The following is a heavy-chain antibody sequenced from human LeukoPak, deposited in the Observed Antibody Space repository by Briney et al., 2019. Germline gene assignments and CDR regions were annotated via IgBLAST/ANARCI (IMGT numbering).Heavy chain of an antibody. J-gene: IGHJ4*02. CDR1: GFTFSSYA. CDR3: ARDRRYYGSGSYSYYFDY. V-gene: IGHV3-30*04. CDR2: ISYDGSDK. Sequence: GGSLRLSCAASGFTFSSYAMHGVRQAPGKGLEWVAVISYDGSDKYYADSVKSRFTISRDNSKNTLYLQMNSLRAEDTAVYYCARDRRYYGSGSYSYYFDYWGQETLDTVSS. D-gene: IGHD3-10*01.